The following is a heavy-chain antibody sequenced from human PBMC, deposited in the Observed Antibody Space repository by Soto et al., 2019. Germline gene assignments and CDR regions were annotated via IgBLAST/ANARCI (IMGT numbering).Heavy chain of an antibody. CDR2: SRNKANRYTT. V-gene: IGHV3-72*01. Sequence: PGGSLRLSCAASGFTLSDHYMDWVRQAPERGLEWVGRSRNKANRYTTEYAASVKGRFTISRDDSSNSLFLQMNSLNTEDTAVYYCTRSDSSGYIQNWGQGTLVTVSS. J-gene: IGHJ4*02. CDR1: GFTLSDHY. CDR3: TRSDSSGYIQN. D-gene: IGHD3-22*01.